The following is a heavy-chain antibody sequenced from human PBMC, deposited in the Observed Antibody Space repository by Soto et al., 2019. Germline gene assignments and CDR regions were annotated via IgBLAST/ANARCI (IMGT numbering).Heavy chain of an antibody. J-gene: IGHJ4*02. CDR1: GFTFSSYA. V-gene: IGHV3-30-3*01. D-gene: IGHD6-13*01. Sequence: QVQLVESGGGVVQPGRSLRLSCAASGFTFSSYAMHWVRQAPGKGLEWVAVISYDGSNKYYADSVKGRFTISRDNSKNTLYLQMNSLRAEDTAVYYCAREGWDIAAAGTSLFFDYWGQGTRVTVSS. CDR2: ISYDGSNK. CDR3: AREGWDIAAAGTSLFFDY.